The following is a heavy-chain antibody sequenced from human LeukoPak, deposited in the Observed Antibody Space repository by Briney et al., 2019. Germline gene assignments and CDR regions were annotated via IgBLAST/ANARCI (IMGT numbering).Heavy chain of an antibody. D-gene: IGHD6-13*01. Sequence: GGSLRLSCAASGFTFSSYAMSWVRQAPGKGLKWVSAISGSGGSTYYADSVKGRFTISRDNSKNTLYLQMNSLRAEDTAVYYCAKDEYSSSWQHFDYWGQGTLVTVSS. J-gene: IGHJ4*02. CDR1: GFTFSSYA. CDR2: ISGSGGST. V-gene: IGHV3-23*01. CDR3: AKDEYSSSWQHFDY.